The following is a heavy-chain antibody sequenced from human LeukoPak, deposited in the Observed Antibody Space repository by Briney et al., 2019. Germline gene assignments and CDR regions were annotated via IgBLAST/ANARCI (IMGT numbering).Heavy chain of an antibody. V-gene: IGHV3-11*06. J-gene: IGHJ4*02. CDR3: AREVVGFDY. D-gene: IGHD2-15*01. CDR1: GFIFTDYY. Sequence: GGSLRLSCAASGFIFTDYYMSWIRQAPGKGLEWVSFIDSSSTSTNYVDSVKGRFSISRDNAKNSLYLQMNSLRDEDTAVYYCAREVVGFDYWGQGTLVTVSS. CDR2: IDSSSTST.